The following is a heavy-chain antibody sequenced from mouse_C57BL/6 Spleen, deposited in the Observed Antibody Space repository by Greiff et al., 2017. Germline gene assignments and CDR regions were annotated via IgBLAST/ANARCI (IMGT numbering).Heavy chain of an antibody. CDR2: IYPGDGDT. V-gene: IGHV1-80*01. J-gene: IGHJ1*03. CDR1: GYAFSSYW. Sequence: VQLVESGAELVKPGASVKISCKASGYAFSSYWMNWVKQRPGKGLEWIGQIYPGDGDTNYNGKFKGKATLTADKSSSTAYMQLSSLTSEDSAVYFCARGYGSSSNWYFDVWGTGTTVTVSS. CDR3: ARGYGSSSNWYFDV. D-gene: IGHD1-1*01.